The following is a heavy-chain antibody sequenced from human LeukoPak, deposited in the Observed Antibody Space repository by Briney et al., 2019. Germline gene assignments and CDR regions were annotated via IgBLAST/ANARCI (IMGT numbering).Heavy chain of an antibody. CDR1: GGSISSSSYY. CDR2: IYYSGST. V-gene: IGHV4-39*07. Sequence: SETLSLTCTVSGGSISSSSYYWGWIRQPPGKGLEWIGSIYYSGSTYYNPSLKSRVTISVDTSKNQFSLKLSSVTAADTAVYYCARLSGSYYVRFDPWGQGTLVTVSS. D-gene: IGHD1-26*01. CDR3: ARLSGSYYVRFDP. J-gene: IGHJ5*02.